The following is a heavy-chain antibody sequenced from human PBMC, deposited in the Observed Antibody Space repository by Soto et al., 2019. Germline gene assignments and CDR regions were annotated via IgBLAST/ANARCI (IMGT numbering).Heavy chain of an antibody. J-gene: IGHJ4*01. V-gene: IGHV1-18*01. CDR1: GYTFASYG. D-gene: IGHD3-22*01. CDR3: ARNYYYDGTGYYEDFFDS. Sequence: ASVKVSCKASGYTFASYGISWVRQAPGQGLEWMGWIGAYNGDTNYAQKFRGRVTMTTDTSTTTAYMDLRSLTSDDTAVYYRARNYYYDGTGYYEDFFDSWG. CDR2: IGAYNGDT.